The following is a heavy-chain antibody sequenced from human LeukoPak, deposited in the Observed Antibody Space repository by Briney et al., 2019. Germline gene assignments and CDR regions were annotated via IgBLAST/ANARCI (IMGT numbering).Heavy chain of an antibody. CDR3: ARALYDILTGYPFDY. Sequence: SETLSLTCTVSGGSISSYYWSWIRQPAGKGLEWIGRIYTSGSTNYNPSLKSRVTMSVDTSKNQFSLKLSSVTAADTAVYYCARALYDILTGYPFDYWGQGTLVTVSS. D-gene: IGHD3-9*01. CDR2: IYTSGST. J-gene: IGHJ4*02. V-gene: IGHV4-4*07. CDR1: GGSISSYY.